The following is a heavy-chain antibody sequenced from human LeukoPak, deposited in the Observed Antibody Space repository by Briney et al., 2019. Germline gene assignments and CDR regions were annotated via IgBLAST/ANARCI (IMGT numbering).Heavy chain of an antibody. CDR2: MYPGDSDT. CDR3: ARWEGSGSLAHFDH. V-gene: IGHV5-51*01. CDR1: GYSFTSYW. Sequence: GESLKISCKGSGYSFTSYWIGWVRQMPGKGLEWVAIMYPGDSDTRYSPSFQGQVTISADKSITTAYLQWSSLKASDTAMYYCARWEGSGSLAHFDHWGQGALVTVSS. J-gene: IGHJ4*02. D-gene: IGHD3-10*01.